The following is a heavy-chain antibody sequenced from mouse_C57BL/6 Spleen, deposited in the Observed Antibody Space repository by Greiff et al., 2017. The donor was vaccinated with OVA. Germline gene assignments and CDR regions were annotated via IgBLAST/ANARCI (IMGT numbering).Heavy chain of an antibody. CDR3: ARGGYDPLWYAMDY. CDR2: IDPNSGGT. CDR1: GYTFTSYW. J-gene: IGHJ4*01. Sequence: QVQLKQPGAELVKPGASVKLSCKASGYTFTSYWMHWVKQRPGRGLEWIGRIDPNSGGTTYNEKFKSKATLTVDKPSSTAYMQLSSLTSEVSAVYDCARGGYDPLWYAMDYWGQGTSVTVSS. D-gene: IGHD2-3*01. V-gene: IGHV1-72*01.